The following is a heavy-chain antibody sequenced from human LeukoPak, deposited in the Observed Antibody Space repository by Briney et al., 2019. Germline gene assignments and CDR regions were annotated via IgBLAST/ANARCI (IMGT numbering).Heavy chain of an antibody. Sequence: GGSLRLACAASGFSITKYMTWVRQAPGKGLEWVSAFFRDGVTSYAESVKGRFTISRDISKNTVYFQMNSLRPDDTATYYCVTETWSDWGQGTLVTVSS. J-gene: IGHJ4*02. V-gene: IGHV3-53*01. CDR3: VTETWSD. CDR2: FFRDGVT. CDR1: GFSITKY. D-gene: IGHD1-1*01.